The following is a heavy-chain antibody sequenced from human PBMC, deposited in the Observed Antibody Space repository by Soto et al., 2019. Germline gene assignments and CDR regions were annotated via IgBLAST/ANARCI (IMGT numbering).Heavy chain of an antibody. CDR1: GFTFGAFW. J-gene: IGHJ3*02. Sequence: EGQLVESGGDLVQPGGSLRLSCAASGFTFGAFWMTWVRQAPGKGLEWVATIKQDGTEQYYEDSVKGRFTISRDNAKNSLYLQMISLGVEDTAVYYCANFSRQTLLRDSFDIWGQGTVVTVSS. D-gene: IGHD2-15*01. CDR3: ANFSRQTLLRDSFDI. V-gene: IGHV3-7*05. CDR2: IKQDGTEQ.